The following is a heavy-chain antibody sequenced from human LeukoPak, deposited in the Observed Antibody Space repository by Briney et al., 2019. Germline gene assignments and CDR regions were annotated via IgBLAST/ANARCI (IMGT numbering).Heavy chain of an antibody. CDR1: GGSISSGSYY. J-gene: IGHJ4*02. Sequence: PSETLSLTCAVSGGSISSGSYYWSWIRQPAGKGLEWIGRIYTSGSTNYNPSLKSRVTISVDTSKNQFSLKLSSVTAADTAVYYCARLGSSSWHYFDYWGQETLVTVSS. CDR2: IYTSGST. V-gene: IGHV4-61*02. CDR3: ARLGSSSWHYFDY. D-gene: IGHD6-13*01.